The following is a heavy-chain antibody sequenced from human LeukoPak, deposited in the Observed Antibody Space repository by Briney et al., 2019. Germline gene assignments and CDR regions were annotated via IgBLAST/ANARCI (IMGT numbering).Heavy chain of an antibody. V-gene: IGHV4-34*01. Sequence: SETLSLTCAVYGGSFSGYYWSWIRQPPGKGLEWIGEINHSGSTNYNPSLKSRVTISVDTSKNQFSLKLSSVTAADTAVYYCAKVAQRGYSYGNWFDPWGQGTLATVSS. CDR1: GGSFSGYY. J-gene: IGHJ5*02. CDR3: AKVAQRGYSYGNWFDP. CDR2: INHSGST. D-gene: IGHD5-18*01.